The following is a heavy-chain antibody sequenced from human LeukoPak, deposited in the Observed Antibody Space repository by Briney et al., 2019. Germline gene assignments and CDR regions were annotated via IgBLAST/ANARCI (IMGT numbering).Heavy chain of an antibody. D-gene: IGHD6-13*01. J-gene: IGHJ6*03. V-gene: IGHV3-23*01. CDR3: AKRAAAGDGYYYYDMDV. CDR1: GFTFSSYS. CDR2: ISASGGST. Sequence: GGSLRLSCAASGFTFSSYSMNWVRQAPGKGLEWVSGISASGGSTYYADSVKGRFTISRDNSKNTLYLQMNSLRAEDTAVYYCAKRAAAGDGYYYYDMDVWGKGTTVTVSS.